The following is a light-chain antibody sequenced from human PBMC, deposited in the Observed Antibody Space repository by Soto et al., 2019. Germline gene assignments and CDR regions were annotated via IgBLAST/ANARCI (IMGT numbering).Light chain of an antibody. J-gene: IGKJ1*01. Sequence: EIVMTQSPATLSVSPGERATLSCRASQSVSSNLAWYQQKPGQAPRLLIYGASTRATGIPARFSGSGSGTEFTLTISSLPSEDFAVYYCQQYKNWPRTFGKGTKVEIK. CDR3: QQYKNWPRT. CDR2: GAS. CDR1: QSVSSN. V-gene: IGKV3-15*01.